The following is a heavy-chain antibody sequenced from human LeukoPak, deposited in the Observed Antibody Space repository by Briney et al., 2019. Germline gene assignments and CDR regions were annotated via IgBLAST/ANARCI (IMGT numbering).Heavy chain of an antibody. J-gene: IGHJ4*02. CDR1: GGTFSSYA. Sequence: SVKVSCKASGGTFSSYAISWVRQAPGQGLEWMGRIIPILGIANYAQKFQGRVTITADKSTSTAYMELSSLRSEDTAVYYCARLGYCSGGSCSPPDYWGQGTLVTVSS. CDR2: IIPILGIA. D-gene: IGHD2-15*01. V-gene: IGHV1-69*04. CDR3: ARLGYCSGGSCSPPDY.